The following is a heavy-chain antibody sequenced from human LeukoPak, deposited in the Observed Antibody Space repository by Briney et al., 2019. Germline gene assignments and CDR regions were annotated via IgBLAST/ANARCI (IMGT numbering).Heavy chain of an antibody. J-gene: IGHJ4*02. CDR1: GGSISSYY. Sequence: SETLSLTCTVSGGSISSYYWSWIRQPPGKGLEWIGYIYYSGSTNYKPSLKSRVTISVDTSKNQFSLKLSSVTAADTAVYYCARVTGYVMEDYFDYWGQGTLVTVSS. CDR3: ARVTGYVMEDYFDY. CDR2: IYYSGST. D-gene: IGHD6-13*01. V-gene: IGHV4-59*01.